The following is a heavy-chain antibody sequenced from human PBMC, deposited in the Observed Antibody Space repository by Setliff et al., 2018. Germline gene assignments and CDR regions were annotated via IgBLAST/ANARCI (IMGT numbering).Heavy chain of an antibody. J-gene: IGHJ3*02. V-gene: IGHV3-74*01. CDR3: ARERGAGSSRWYSHDGFDI. CDR2: IYSDGSMT. Sequence: GGSLRLSCVVSGFTFSSYAMTWVRHAPGKGLVWVSRIYSDGSMTDYADSVKGRFTISRDNARNILYLQMNSLKIEDTAVYFCARERGAGSSRWYSHDGFDIWGQGTMVTVSS. CDR1: GFTFSSYA. D-gene: IGHD6-13*01.